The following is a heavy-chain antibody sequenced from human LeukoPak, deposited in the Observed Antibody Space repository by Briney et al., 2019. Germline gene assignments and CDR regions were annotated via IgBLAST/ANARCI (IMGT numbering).Heavy chain of an antibody. J-gene: IGHJ4*02. CDR3: AKGRAMVAATIDY. V-gene: IGHV3-30*02. CDR2: IRYDGSNK. D-gene: IGHD2-15*01. Sequence: HPGGSLRLSCAASGFTFSSYGMHWVRQAPDKGLEWVAFIRYDGSNKYYADSVKGRFTISRDNSKNTLYLQMNSLRAEDTAVYYCAKGRAMVAATIDYWGQGTLVTVSS. CDR1: GFTFSSYG.